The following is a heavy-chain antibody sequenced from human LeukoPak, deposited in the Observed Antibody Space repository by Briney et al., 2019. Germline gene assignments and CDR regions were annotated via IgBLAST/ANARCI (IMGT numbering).Heavy chain of an antibody. CDR1: GFTFSSYW. D-gene: IGHD3-3*01. CDR2: INSDGSST. V-gene: IGHV3-74*01. Sequence: GGSLRLSCAASGFTFSSYWMHWVRQAPGKGLVWVSRINSDGSSTSYADSVKGRFTISRDNAKNTLYLQMNSLRAEDTAVYYCAREQRFLEWLLAYDYWGQGTLVTVSS. CDR3: AREQRFLEWLLAYDY. J-gene: IGHJ4*02.